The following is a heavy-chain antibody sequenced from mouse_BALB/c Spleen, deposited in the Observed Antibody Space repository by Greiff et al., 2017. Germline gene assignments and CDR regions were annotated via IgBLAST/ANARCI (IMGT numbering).Heavy chain of an antibody. D-gene: IGHD2-3*01. CDR1: GFTFSDYY. CDR3: ARGGDGDY. Sequence: EVHLVESGGGLVKPGGSLKLSCAASGFTFSDYYMYWVRQTPEKRLEWVATISDGGSYTYYPDSVKGRFTISRDNAKNNLYLQMSSLKSEDTAMYYCARGGDGDYWGQGTTLTVSS. CDR2: ISDGGSYT. J-gene: IGHJ2*01. V-gene: IGHV5-4*02.